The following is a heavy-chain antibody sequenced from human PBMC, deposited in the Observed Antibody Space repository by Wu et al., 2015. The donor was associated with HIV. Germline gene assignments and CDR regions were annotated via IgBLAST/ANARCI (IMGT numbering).Heavy chain of an antibody. Sequence: QVQLQESGPGLVKPSETLSLTCTVSGGSITGSHWSWIRQPPGKGLEWIGYIYYSGSTSYNPSLKSRVTMSVDTSKNQFSLKLSSVTAADTAVYFCARTHHYDSIAYYFDYWGQGTVVTVSS. V-gene: IGHV4-59*01. CDR1: GGSITGSH. J-gene: IGHJ4*02. CDR3: ARTHHYDSIAYYFDY. CDR2: IYYSGST. D-gene: IGHD3-22*01.